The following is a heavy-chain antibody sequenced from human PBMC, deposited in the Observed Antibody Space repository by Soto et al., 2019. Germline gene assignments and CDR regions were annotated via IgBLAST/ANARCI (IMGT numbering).Heavy chain of an antibody. Sequence: PSETLSLTCAVSGVSISSGNWWTWVRQTPQRGLEYIGEIFHDGTANYYPSFERRVAISVDTSKNQFSLKLSSVTAADTAVYYCARGGAAAGLVYFDYWGQGTLVTVSS. CDR3: ARGGAAAGLVYFDY. V-gene: IGHV4-4*02. CDR1: GVSISSGNW. J-gene: IGHJ4*02. D-gene: IGHD6-13*01. CDR2: IFHDGTA.